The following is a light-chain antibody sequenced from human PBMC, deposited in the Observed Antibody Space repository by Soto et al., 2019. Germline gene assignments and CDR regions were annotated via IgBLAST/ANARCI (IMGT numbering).Light chain of an antibody. J-gene: IGLJ1*01. CDR3: CSYAGSSTPYV. CDR1: SNDVGLFDY. V-gene: IGLV2-11*01. Sequence: QSALTQPRSVSGSPGQSVTISCTGTSNDVGLFDYVSWYQQHPRKALKVIIYDVNEWSSGVPNRFSGAKSGNKLSLTISGLQAHDEVDYYSCSYAGSSTPYVFGTGTTVTDL. CDR2: DVN.